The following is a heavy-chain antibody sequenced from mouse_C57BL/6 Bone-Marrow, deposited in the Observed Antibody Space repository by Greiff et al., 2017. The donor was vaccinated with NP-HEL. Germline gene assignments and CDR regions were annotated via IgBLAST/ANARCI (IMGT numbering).Heavy chain of an antibody. CDR2: INPNNGGT. D-gene: IGHD1-1*01. J-gene: IGHJ2*01. CDR1: GYTFTDYN. CDR3: EKRSGSSRRYFDY. Sequence: VQLQQSGPELVKPGASVKIPCKASGYTFTDYNMDWVKQSHGKSLEWIGDINPNNGGTIYNQKFKGKATLTVDKSSSTAYMELRSLTSVDTAVYDGEKRSGSSRRYFDYWGQGTTLTVSS. V-gene: IGHV1-18*01.